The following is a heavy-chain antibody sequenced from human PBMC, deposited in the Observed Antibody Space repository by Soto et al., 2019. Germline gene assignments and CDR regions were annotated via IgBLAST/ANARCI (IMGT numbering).Heavy chain of an antibody. Sequence: GGSLRLSCAASGFKFAIYGMHWVRQAPGKGLEWVAVVWYDGSNKYYADSVKGRFTISRDNSKSTLYLQLNSLRAEDTAVYYCAKDRSSSLDGMDVWRQGTTFPVS. CDR3: AKDRSSSLDGMDV. CDR2: VWYDGSNK. D-gene: IGHD6-13*01. J-gene: IGHJ6*02. CDR1: GFKFAIYG. V-gene: IGHV3-33*06.